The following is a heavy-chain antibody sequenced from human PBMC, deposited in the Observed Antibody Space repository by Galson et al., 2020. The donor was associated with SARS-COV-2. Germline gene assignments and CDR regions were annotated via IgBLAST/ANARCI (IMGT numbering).Heavy chain of an antibody. CDR1: GYTFTNYD. Sequence: ASVKVSCKASGYTFTNYDINWVRQATGQGLEWMGWMNPNSGNTGYAQKFQGRDTITRNTSISTAYMELSGLRSEDTAVYYCVREVERRGRGEYYFDSWGQGTLVTVSS. D-gene: IGHD1-1*01. CDR2: MNPNSGNT. J-gene: IGHJ4*02. CDR3: VREVERRGRGEYYFDS. V-gene: IGHV1-8*03.